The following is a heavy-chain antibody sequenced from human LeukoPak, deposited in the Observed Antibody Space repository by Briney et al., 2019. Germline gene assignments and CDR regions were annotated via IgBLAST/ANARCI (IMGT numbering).Heavy chain of an antibody. CDR2: IYYSGTT. J-gene: IGHJ4*02. CDR1: GDSISFYY. D-gene: IGHD6-19*01. Sequence: SETLSLTCTVSGDSISFYYWSWIRQPPGKGLEWIGYIYYSGTTNYNPSLKSRVAMSVDTSKNQFSLKLSSVTAADTAVYYCARVSVAAPDYWGQGTLVTVSS. CDR3: ARVSVAAPDY. V-gene: IGHV4-59*12.